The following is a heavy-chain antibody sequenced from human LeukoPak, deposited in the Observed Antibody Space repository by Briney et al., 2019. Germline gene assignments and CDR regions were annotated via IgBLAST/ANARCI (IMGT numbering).Heavy chain of an antibody. Sequence: SETLSLTCTVSGYSISSGYYWGWIRQPPGKGLEWIGSICHSGSTYYNPSLKSRVTMSVDTSKNQFSLKLSSVTAADTAVYYCARDDLAYCGGDCYAAFDYWGQGTLVTVSS. J-gene: IGHJ4*02. CDR1: GYSISSGYY. CDR2: ICHSGST. CDR3: ARDDLAYCGGDCYAAFDY. V-gene: IGHV4-38-2*02. D-gene: IGHD2-21*01.